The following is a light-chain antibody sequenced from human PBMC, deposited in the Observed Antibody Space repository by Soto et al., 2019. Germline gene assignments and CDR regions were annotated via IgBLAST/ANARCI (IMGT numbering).Light chain of an antibody. CDR2: GAS. CDR3: QQYNNWPRT. J-gene: IGKJ1*01. Sequence: VVMTQFPATLSVSPGERATFSCRASQSVSSDLAWYQQKPGQAPRLLIYGASTRATGIPARFSGSGSGTEFTLTISSLQSEDFAVYYCQQYNNWPRTFGQGTKVDIK. CDR1: QSVSSD. V-gene: IGKV3-15*01.